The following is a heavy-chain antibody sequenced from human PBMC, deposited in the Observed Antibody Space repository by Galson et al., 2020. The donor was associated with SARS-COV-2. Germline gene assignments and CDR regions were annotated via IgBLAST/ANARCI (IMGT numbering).Heavy chain of an antibody. CDR2: LSGSGGDT. J-gene: IGHJ3*01. Sequence: GSLRLPCAASGFTFSNYVMSWVRRAPGKGLEWVSGLSGSGGDTPYTDSVKGRFTISRDNSKNTLFLQMNNLRAEDTVIYYWAVGGTVGSTPGACAVWGQGTMVTFSS. D-gene: IGHD3-16*01. CDR1: GFTFSNYV. V-gene: IGHV3-23*01. CDR3: AVGGTVGSTPGACAV.